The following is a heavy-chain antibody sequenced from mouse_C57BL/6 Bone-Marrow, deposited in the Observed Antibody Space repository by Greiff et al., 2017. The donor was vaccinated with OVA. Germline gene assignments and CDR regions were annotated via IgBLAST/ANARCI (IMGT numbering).Heavy chain of an antibody. CDR1: GYAFTNYL. CDR2: INPGSGGT. J-gene: IGHJ4*01. D-gene: IGHD1-1*01. CDR3: ARYYGSSYEAMDY. Sequence: QVQLKESGAELVRPGTSVKVSCKASGYAFTNYLIEWVKQRPGQGLEWIGVINPGSGGTNYNEKFKGKATLTADKSSSTAYMQLSSLTSEDSAVYFCARYYGSSYEAMDYWGQGTSVTVSS. V-gene: IGHV1-54*01.